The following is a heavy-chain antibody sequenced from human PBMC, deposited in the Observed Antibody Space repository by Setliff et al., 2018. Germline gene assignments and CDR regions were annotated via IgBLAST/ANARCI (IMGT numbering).Heavy chain of an antibody. CDR2: IRSKAYGGTT. V-gene: IGHV3-49*04. J-gene: IGHJ6*02. CDR3: TVVPGYCSGGSCSYYYYYGMDV. D-gene: IGHD2-15*01. CDR1: GFTFGDYA. Sequence: PGGSLRLSCTASGFTFGDYAMSWVRQAPGKGLEWVGFIRSKAYGGTTEYAASVKGRFTISRDDSKSIAYLQMNSLKTEDTAVYYCTVVPGYCSGGSCSYYYYYGMDVWGQGTTVTVSS.